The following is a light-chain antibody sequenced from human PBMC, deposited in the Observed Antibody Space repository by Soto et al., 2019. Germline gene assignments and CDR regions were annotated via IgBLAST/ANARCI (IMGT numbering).Light chain of an antibody. V-gene: IGLV2-14*01. J-gene: IGLJ1*01. CDR3: SSHTSGSTRV. CDR1: SSDVGGYDY. Sequence: SALTQPASVSGSPGQSIAISCTGTSSDVGGYDYVSWYQQHPDKAPKLMIYEVTKRPSGVPNRFSGSKSGNTASLTISGLQPEDEADYYCSSHTSGSTRVFGSGTKVTVL. CDR2: EVT.